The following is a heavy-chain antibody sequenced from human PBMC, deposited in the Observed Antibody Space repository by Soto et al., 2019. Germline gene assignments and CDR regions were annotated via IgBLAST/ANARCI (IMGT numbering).Heavy chain of an antibody. J-gene: IGHJ6*02. V-gene: IGHV3-30-3*01. CDR1: GFTFSSYA. CDR2: ISYDGSNK. CDR3: ARDHGTV. Sequence: VQLVESGGGLVQPGGSLRLSCAASGFTFSSYAMHWVRQAPGKGLEWVAVISYDGSNKYYADSVKGRFTISRDNSKNTLYLQMNSLRAEDTAVYYCARDHGTVWGQGTTVTVSS.